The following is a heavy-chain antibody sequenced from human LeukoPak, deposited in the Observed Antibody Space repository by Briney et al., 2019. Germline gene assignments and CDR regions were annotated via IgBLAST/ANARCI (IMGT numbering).Heavy chain of an antibody. V-gene: IGHV4-59*01. CDR2: IYYSGST. CDR1: GGSISSYY. CDR3: ARETYYYYMDV. J-gene: IGHJ6*03. Sequence: SETLSPTCTVSGGSISSYYWSWLRQPPGKGLEWIGYIYYSGSTNYNPSLKSRVTISVDTSKNQFSLKLSSVTAADTAVYYCARETYYYYMDVWGKGTTVTVSS.